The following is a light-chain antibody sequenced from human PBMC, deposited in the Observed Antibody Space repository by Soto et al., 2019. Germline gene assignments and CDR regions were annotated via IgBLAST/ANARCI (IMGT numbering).Light chain of an antibody. Sequence: SVLTQPPPVSRAPGQSVTISCTGTSSDVGSYNRVSWYQQPPGTAPKVMIYEVSNRPSGVPDRFSGSKSGNTASLTISGLQPEDEADYYCYSSTSSNTYAFGTGTKVTVL. J-gene: IGLJ1*01. CDR3: YSSTSSNTYA. V-gene: IGLV2-18*02. CDR2: EVS. CDR1: SSDVGSYNR.